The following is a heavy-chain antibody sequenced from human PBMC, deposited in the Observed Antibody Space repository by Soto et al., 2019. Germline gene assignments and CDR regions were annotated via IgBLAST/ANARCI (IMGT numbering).Heavy chain of an antibody. D-gene: IGHD3-22*01. J-gene: IGHJ4*02. CDR3: AKDTYFYDTSGYYLLDY. V-gene: IGHV3-30*18. Sequence: PGGSLRLSCAASGFAFSSYGIHWVRQAPGKGLEWVAGISYDGSNEHYTDSVKGRFTISRDNSKNTLYLQMNSLRAEDTAVYYCAKDTYFYDTSGYYLLDYWAQGTLVPVSS. CDR2: ISYDGSNE. CDR1: GFAFSSYG.